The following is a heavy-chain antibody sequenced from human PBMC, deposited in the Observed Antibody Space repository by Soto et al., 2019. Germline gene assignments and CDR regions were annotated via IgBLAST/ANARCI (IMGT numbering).Heavy chain of an antibody. J-gene: IGHJ4*02. CDR3: ANPGIAVDFDY. Sequence: GGSLRLSCAAAGFTFSRYWMHWVRQAPGKGLEWVSVISYDGSNKYYADSVKGRFTISRDNSKNTLYLQMNSLRAEDTAVYYCANPGIAVDFDYWGQGTLVTVSS. CDR2: ISYDGSNK. V-gene: IGHV3-30*18. CDR1: GFTFSRYW. D-gene: IGHD6-19*01.